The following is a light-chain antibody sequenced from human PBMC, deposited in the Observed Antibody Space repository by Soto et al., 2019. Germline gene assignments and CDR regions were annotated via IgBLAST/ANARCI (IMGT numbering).Light chain of an antibody. CDR3: QQSYSALPMYT. CDR2: AAS. CDR1: QSISSY. V-gene: IGKV1-39*01. Sequence: DIQMTQYPSSLSASVGDRVTITCRASQSISSYLNWFQQKPGNAPKLLIYAASSLQSGVPSRFSGSGSGTDFTLTISSLQPEDFATYYCQQSYSALPMYTFGQGTKLEIK. J-gene: IGKJ2*01.